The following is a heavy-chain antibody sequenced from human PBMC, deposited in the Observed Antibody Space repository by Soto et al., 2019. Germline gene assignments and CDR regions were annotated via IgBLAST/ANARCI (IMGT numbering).Heavy chain of an antibody. CDR3: ARDRAVDGTKYYYGMDV. V-gene: IGHV1-69*13. J-gene: IGHJ6*02. D-gene: IGHD6-19*01. CDR2: IIPIFGTA. Sequence: SVKVSCKASGGTFSSYAISWVRQAPGQGLEWMGGIIPIFGTANYAQKFQGRVTITADESTSTAYMELSSLRSEDTAVYYCARDRAVDGTKYYYGMDVWGQGTTVTVSS. CDR1: GGTFSSYA.